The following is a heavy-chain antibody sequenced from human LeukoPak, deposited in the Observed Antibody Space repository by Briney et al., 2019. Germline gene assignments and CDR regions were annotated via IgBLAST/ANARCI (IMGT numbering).Heavy chain of an antibody. CDR3: ARGGTYNDILSFDP. CDR2: IYYTGST. J-gene: IGHJ5*02. CDR1: GGSISYYY. Sequence: KSSETLSLTCTVSGGSISYYYWTWIRQSPGKGLEWIGQIYYTGSTYYNPSLKRRVTISVGTSRKQFSLNLTSVTAADTAVYYCARGGTYNDILSFDPWGQGTLVTVSS. D-gene: IGHD3-9*01. V-gene: IGHV4-59*01.